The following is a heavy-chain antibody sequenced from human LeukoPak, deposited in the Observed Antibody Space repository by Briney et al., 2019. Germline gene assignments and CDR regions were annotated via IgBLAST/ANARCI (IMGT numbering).Heavy chain of an antibody. CDR1: GFPLSSYS. V-gene: IGHV3-48*01. CDR3: VRVKGGYFDY. J-gene: IGHJ4*02. D-gene: IGHD2-15*01. Sequence: PGGSLRLSCAASGFPLSSYSINWVRQAPEKGLEWVSYISSSGSAIYYVDSVKGRFTVSRDNAKNSLFLQMNSPRAEDTAVYYCVRVKGGYFDYWGQGALVTVSS. CDR2: ISSSGSAI.